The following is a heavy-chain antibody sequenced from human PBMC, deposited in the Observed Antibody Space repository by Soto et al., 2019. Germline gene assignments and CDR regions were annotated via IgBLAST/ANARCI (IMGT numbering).Heavy chain of an antibody. V-gene: IGHV3-23*01. Sequence: EVQLLESGGGLIQRGGSLRLSCAASGFTINTHGMTWVRQAPEKGLEWVAGISDSGADKFYAESVRGRFSISRDGSRNTVYLQMSDMRPGATAIYYCAKTMGTQASWGQGTPVTVSS. CDR3: AKTMGTQAS. CDR2: ISDSGADK. J-gene: IGHJ5*02. D-gene: IGHD3-3*01. CDR1: GFTINTHG.